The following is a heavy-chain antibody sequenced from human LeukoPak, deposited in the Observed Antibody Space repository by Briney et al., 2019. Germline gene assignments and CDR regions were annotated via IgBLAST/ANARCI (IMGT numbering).Heavy chain of an antibody. J-gene: IGHJ4*02. Sequence: SQTLSLTCTVSGDSISSGGYYWSWIRQPPGKGLEWIGSIYYSGHTYYNPSLKSRVTISEDTSKNQFSLKLSSVTAADTAVYYCARRDAAAGRRIDYWGQGTLVTVSS. CDR3: ARRDAAAGRRIDY. CDR1: GDSISSGGYY. V-gene: IGHV4-39*01. D-gene: IGHD6-13*01. CDR2: IYYSGHT.